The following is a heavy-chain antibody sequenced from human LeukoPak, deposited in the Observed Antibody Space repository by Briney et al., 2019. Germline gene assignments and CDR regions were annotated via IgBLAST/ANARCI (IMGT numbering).Heavy chain of an antibody. CDR1: GFTFSSFV. CDR3: ARDWKTNSFDY. V-gene: IGHV3-33*01. D-gene: IGHD1-1*01. CDR2: IWYDGSKK. J-gene: IGHJ4*02. Sequence: GGSLRLSCAASGFTFSSFVIHWVRQAPGKGLEWVAFIWYDGSKKYYADSVKGRFTISRDISKNTLYLQMDSLRAEDTAIYYCARDWKTNSFDYWGQGTLVTVSS.